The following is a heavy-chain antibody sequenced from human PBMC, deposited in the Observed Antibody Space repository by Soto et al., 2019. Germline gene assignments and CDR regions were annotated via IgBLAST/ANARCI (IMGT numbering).Heavy chain of an antibody. Sequence: ASVKVSCKASGYTFTSYDINWVRQATGQGLEWMGWMNPNSGNTGYAQKFQGRVTMTRNTSISTAYMELSSLRSEDTAVYYCARGDYVWGSYGPLWFDPWGKGTLVTSPQ. CDR2: MNPNSGNT. CDR3: ARGDYVWGSYGPLWFDP. CDR1: GYTFTSYD. J-gene: IGHJ5*02. V-gene: IGHV1-8*01. D-gene: IGHD3-16*01.